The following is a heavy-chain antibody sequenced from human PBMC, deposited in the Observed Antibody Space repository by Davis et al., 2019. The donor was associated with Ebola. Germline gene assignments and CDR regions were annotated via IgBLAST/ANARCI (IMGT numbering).Heavy chain of an antibody. CDR3: ARSRGYYDSSGYPYYFDY. Sequence: ASVKVSCKASGGTFSSYTISWVRQAPGQGLEWMGWISAYNGNTNYAQKLQGRVTMTTDTSTSTAYMELRSLRSDDTAVYYCARSRGYYDSSGYPYYFDYWGQGTLVTVSS. CDR1: GGTFSSYT. CDR2: ISAYNGNT. V-gene: IGHV1-18*01. D-gene: IGHD3-22*01. J-gene: IGHJ4*02.